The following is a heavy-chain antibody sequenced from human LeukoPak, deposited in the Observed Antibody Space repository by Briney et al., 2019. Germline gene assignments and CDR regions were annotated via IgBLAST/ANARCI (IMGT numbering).Heavy chain of an antibody. CDR2: IKQDGSEK. V-gene: IGHV3-7*05. CDR3: ASTPLYYYDSSGYRFY. J-gene: IGHJ4*02. D-gene: IGHD3-22*01. Sequence: GGSLRLSCAASGFTFSSYWMSWVRQAPGKGLEWVANIKQDGSEKYYVDSVKGRFTISRDNAKNSLYLQMNSLRAEDTAVYYCASTPLYYYDSSGYRFYWGQGTLVTVSS. CDR1: GFTFSSYW.